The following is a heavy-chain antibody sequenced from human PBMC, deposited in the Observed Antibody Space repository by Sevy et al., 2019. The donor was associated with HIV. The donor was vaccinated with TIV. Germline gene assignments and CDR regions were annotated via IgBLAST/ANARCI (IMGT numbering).Heavy chain of an antibody. J-gene: IGHJ4*02. CDR1: GFTFSKYS. CDR3: AREGCTKPHDY. D-gene: IGHD2-8*01. CDR2: LSFGCGEI. V-gene: IGHV3-23*01. Sequence: GGSLRLSCAASGFTFSKYSMSWVRQPPGKGLEWVSTLSFGCGEINYADSVKGRFTISRGNSKSSVYLQMNTLRPEDTAVYYCAREGCTKPHDYWGQGTLVTVSS.